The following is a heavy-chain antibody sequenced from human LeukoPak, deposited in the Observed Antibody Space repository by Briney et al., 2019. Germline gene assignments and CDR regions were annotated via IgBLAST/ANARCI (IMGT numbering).Heavy chain of an antibody. CDR1: GGSISSYY. D-gene: IGHD2-2*01. V-gene: IGHV4-59*12. CDR2: IYYSGST. J-gene: IGHJ4*02. Sequence: PSETLSLTCTVSGGSISSYYWSWIRQSPGKGLEWIGYIYYSGSTNYNPSLKSRVTISVDTSKNQFSLKLSSVTAADTAVYYCARGVQDIVVVPAARNFDYWGQGTLVTVSS. CDR3: ARGVQDIVVVPAARNFDY.